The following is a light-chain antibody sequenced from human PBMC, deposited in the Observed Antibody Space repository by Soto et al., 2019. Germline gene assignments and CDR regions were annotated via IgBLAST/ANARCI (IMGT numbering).Light chain of an antibody. J-gene: IGLJ1*01. CDR2: EVS. CDR1: SSDVGYYSR. Sequence: QSVLTQPPSVFGPPRQSVTVSCTGPSSDVGYYSRVSWYQQPPGTAPKLLIYEVSNRPSGVPDRFSGSKSGNTASLTISGLQAEDEADYYCSLYTSSTFYVFGTGTKVTVL. V-gene: IGLV2-18*01. CDR3: SLYTSSTFYV.